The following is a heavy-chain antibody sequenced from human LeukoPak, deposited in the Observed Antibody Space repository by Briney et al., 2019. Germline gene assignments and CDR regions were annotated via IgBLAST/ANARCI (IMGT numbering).Heavy chain of an antibody. CDR3: ARGHEVWWLDY. Sequence: ASVTVSCTASGYTFTIYGISWVRQAPGQGLEWMGWISAYNGNTNYAQKLQGRVTMTTDTSTSTAYMELRSLRSDDTAVYYCARGHEVWWLDYWGQGTLVTVSS. V-gene: IGHV1-18*01. D-gene: IGHD1-26*01. J-gene: IGHJ4*02. CDR1: GYTFTIYG. CDR2: ISAYNGNT.